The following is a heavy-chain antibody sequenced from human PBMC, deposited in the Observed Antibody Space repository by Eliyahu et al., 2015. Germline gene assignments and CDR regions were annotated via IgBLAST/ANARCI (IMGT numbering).Heavy chain of an antibody. D-gene: IGHD6-19*01. CDR1: GYTFTGYY. V-gene: IGHV1-2*04. CDR2: INPNSGGT. CDR3: ARGYSSGWSIDGNAFDI. Sequence: QVQLVQSGAEVKKPGASVKVSCKASGYTFTGYYMHWVRQAPGQGLEWMGWINPNSGGTNYAQKFQGWVTMTRDTSISTAYMELSRLRSDDTAVYYCARGYSSGWSIDGNAFDIWGQGTMVTVSS. J-gene: IGHJ3*02.